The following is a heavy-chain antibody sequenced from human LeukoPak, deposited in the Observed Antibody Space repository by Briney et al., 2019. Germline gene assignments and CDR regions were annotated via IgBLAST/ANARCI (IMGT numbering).Heavy chain of an antibody. CDR2: ISGSGGST. V-gene: IGHV3-23*01. J-gene: IGHJ4*02. Sequence: GGSLRLSCAASGFTFSSYAMSWVRRAPGKGLEWVSAISGSGGSTYYADSVKGRFTISRDNSKNTLYLQMNSLRAEDTAVYYCAKGSLLWFGELLSQIDYWGQGTLVTVSS. D-gene: IGHD3-10*01. CDR3: AKGSLLWFGELLSQIDY. CDR1: GFTFSSYA.